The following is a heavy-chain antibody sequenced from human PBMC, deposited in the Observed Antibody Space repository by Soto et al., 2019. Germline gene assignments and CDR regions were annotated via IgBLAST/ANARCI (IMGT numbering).Heavy chain of an antibody. Sequence: EVQLVESGGGLVKPGGSLRLSCAASGFTFSSYSMNWVRQAPGKGLEWVSSISSSSSYIYYADSVKGRFTISRDNAKNALYLQMNGLRAEDTAVYYCVGSSWYEWDYYYYGMDVWGQGTTVTVSS. CDR1: GFTFSSYS. D-gene: IGHD6-13*01. CDR2: ISSSSSYI. CDR3: VGSSWYEWDYYYYGMDV. J-gene: IGHJ6*02. V-gene: IGHV3-21*01.